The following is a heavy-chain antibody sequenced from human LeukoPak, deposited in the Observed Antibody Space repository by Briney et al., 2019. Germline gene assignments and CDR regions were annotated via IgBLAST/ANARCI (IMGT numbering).Heavy chain of an antibody. Sequence: ASVKVSCKASGGTFSSYAISWVRQAPGQGLEWMGGIIPIFGTANYAQKFQGRVTITADESTSTAYMELSSLRSEDTAVYYCARGGTRGYSYGFDYWGQGTLVTVSS. CDR1: GGTFSSYA. CDR3: ARGGTRGYSYGFDY. V-gene: IGHV1-69*01. J-gene: IGHJ4*02. CDR2: IIPIFGTA. D-gene: IGHD5-18*01.